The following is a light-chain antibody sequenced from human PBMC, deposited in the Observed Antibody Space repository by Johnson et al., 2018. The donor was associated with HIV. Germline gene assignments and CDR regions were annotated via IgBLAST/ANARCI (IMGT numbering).Light chain of an antibody. CDR1: SSNIGNNY. CDR2: DNH. V-gene: IGLV1-51*01. CDR3: GTWDTSLSAHYV. Sequence: QSVLTQPPSVSAAPGQKVTISCSGSSSNIGNNYVSWYQQLPGTAPKLLIYDNHKRPSRIPDRFSGSKSGTSATLCITGLQTGDEADYYCGTWDTSLSAHYVFGSGTKVIVL. J-gene: IGLJ1*01.